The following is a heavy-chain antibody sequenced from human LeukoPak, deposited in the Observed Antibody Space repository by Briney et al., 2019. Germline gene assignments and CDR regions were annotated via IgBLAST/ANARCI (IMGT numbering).Heavy chain of an antibody. Sequence: SETLSLTCTVSGYSISSGYYWGWIRQPPGKGLEWIGSIYHSGSTYYNPSLKSRVTISVDTSKNQFSLKLSSVTAADTAVYYCARAARGHFDYWGQGTLVTVSS. V-gene: IGHV4-38-2*02. D-gene: IGHD3-10*01. CDR2: IYHSGST. CDR1: GYSISSGYY. CDR3: ARAARGHFDY. J-gene: IGHJ4*02.